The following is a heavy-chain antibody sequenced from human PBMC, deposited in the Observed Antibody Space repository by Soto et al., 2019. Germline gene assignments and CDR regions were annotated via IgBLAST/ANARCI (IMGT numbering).Heavy chain of an antibody. V-gene: IGHV5-51*01. Sequence: GESLKISCKGSGYSFTSYWIGWVRQMPGKGLEWMGIIYPGDSDTRYSPSFQGQVTISADKSISTAYLQWSSLKASDTAMYYCARHLGGSSSTYYYYGMDAWGQGTTVTVSS. CDR3: ARHLGGSSSTYYYYGMDA. CDR2: IYPGDSDT. CDR1: GYSFTSYW. D-gene: IGHD6-13*01. J-gene: IGHJ6*02.